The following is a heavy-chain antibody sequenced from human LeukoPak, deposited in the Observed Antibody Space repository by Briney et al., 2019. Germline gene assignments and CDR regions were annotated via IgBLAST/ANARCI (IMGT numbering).Heavy chain of an antibody. D-gene: IGHD2-2*02. CDR2: IYPGDSDT. V-gene: IGHV5-51*01. CDR1: GYSFTSYW. CDR3: ARQDIVVVPAAIPAYYYYMDV. Sequence: GESLKISCKGSGYSFTSYWIGWVRQMPGKGLEGMGIIYPGDSDTRYSPSFQGQVTISADESISTAYLQWSSLKASDTAMYYCARQDIVVVPAAIPAYYYYMDVWGKGTTVTVSS. J-gene: IGHJ6*03.